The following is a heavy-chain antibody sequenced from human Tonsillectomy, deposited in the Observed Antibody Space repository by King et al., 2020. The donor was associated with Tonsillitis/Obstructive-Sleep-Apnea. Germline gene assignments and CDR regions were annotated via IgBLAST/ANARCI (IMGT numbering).Heavy chain of an antibody. Sequence: VQLVESGGGVVQPGGSLRLSCVXSGFTFDAYAMHWVRHLPGXGLEWVSLISGDGGTTYYADXVKGRFTSSRDNSXNSXYRHMNTLITEDTPFYYCAQXIMLTFFGVVXPYASYYHMXVWGXXXTVTVSS. V-gene: IGHV3-43*02. D-gene: IGHD3-3*01. CDR3: AQXIMLTFFGVVXPYASYYHMXV. CDR1: GFTFDAYA. CDR2: ISGDGGTT. J-gene: IGHJ6*03.